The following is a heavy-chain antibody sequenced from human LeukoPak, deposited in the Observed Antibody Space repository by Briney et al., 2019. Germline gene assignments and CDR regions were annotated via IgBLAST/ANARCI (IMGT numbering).Heavy chain of an antibody. D-gene: IGHD3-22*01. V-gene: IGHV1-18*01. Sequence: ASVKVSCKASGYTFTSYGISWVRQAPGQGLEWMGWISAYNGNTNYAQKLHGRVTMTTDTSTSTAYMELRSLRSDDTAVYYCARGRYYYDSSGYSHWGQGTLVTVSS. J-gene: IGHJ4*02. CDR2: ISAYNGNT. CDR3: ARGRYYYDSSGYSH. CDR1: GYTFTSYG.